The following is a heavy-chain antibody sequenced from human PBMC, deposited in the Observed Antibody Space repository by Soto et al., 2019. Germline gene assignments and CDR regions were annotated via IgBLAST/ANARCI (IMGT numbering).Heavy chain of an antibody. CDR2: IYHSGST. Sequence: PSETLSLTCAVSGGSISSSNWWSWVRQAPGKGLEWSGEIYHSGSTNYNPSLKSRVTISVDKSKNQFSLKLSSVTAADTAVYYCATITQLLGPNFDDWGQGTLVTVSS. CDR3: ATITQLLGPNFDD. J-gene: IGHJ4*02. D-gene: IGHD1-26*01. CDR1: GGSISSSNW. V-gene: IGHV4-4*02.